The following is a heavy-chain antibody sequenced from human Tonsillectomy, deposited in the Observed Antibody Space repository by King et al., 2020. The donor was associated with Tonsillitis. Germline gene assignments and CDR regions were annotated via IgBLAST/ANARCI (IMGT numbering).Heavy chain of an antibody. CDR1: GYTFTNYG. CDR3: ARSEDIVLTHATFDY. Sequence: QLVQSGAEVKKPGASVKVSCKASGYTFTNYGISWVRQAPGQGLEWMGWISAYNGNINYVQKLQGRVTMTTDTSTSTAYMELKSLRSDDTAVYYCARSEDIVLTHATFDYWGQGTLVTVSS. J-gene: IGHJ4*02. CDR2: ISAYNGNI. V-gene: IGHV1-18*04. D-gene: IGHD2-8*01.